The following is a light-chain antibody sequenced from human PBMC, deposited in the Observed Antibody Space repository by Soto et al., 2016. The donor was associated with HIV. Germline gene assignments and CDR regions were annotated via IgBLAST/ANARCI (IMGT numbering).Light chain of an antibody. CDR2: DDS. V-gene: IGLV3-21*03. J-gene: IGLJ2*01. CDR1: NIGSKS. CDR3: QVWDSSSDHLVV. Sequence: SYVLTQPPSASVAPGKTARITCGGNNIGSKSVHWYQQKPGQAPVLVVYDDSDRPSGIPKRFSGSNSGNTATLTISRVEAGDEADYYCQVWDSSSDHLVVFGGGTKLTVL.